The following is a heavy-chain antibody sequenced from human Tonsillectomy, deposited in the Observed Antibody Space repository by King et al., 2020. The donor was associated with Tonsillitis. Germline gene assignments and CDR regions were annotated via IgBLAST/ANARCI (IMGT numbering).Heavy chain of an antibody. V-gene: IGHV1-69*01. CDR1: GGTFSSYA. J-gene: IGHJ6*02. D-gene: IGHD3-22*01. CDR3: ARHYYDSSGYSGEYYYYGMDV. CDR2: IIPIFGTA. Sequence: QLVQSGAEVKKPGSSVKVSRKASGGTFSSYAISWVRQAPGQGLEWMGGIIPIFGTANYAQKFQGRVTITAVESTSTAYMALGSLRSEGPAVYYCARHYYDSSGYSGEYYYYGMDVWGQGTTVTVSS.